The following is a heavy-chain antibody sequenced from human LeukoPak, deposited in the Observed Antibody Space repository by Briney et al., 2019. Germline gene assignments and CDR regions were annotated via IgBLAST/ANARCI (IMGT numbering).Heavy chain of an antibody. CDR3: ARDLSRGTFDY. CDR2: VSYDGRNE. V-gene: IGHV3-30*14. Sequence: GRSLRLSCGASGFKFTNYAMHWVRQAPGKGLEWVAVVSYDGRNEYYADSVKGRFTISRDSSKNTLYLQMNSLRAEDTAMYYCARDLSRGTFDYWGQGTLVTVSS. D-gene: IGHD3-16*01. CDR1: GFKFTNYA. J-gene: IGHJ4*02.